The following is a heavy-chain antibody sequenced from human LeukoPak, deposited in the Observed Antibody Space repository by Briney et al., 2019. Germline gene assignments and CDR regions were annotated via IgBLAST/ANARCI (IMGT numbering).Heavy chain of an antibody. CDR1: GFIFSDYY. CDR3: ARDPGRDGYNGAFDI. D-gene: IGHD5-24*01. J-gene: IGHJ3*02. V-gene: IGHV3-11*01. CDR2: ISSSGNIV. Sequence: GGSLRLSCEASGFIFSDYYISWIRQAPGQGLEWVSYISSSGNIVYYADSMKGRFTISWDNAKNSLYLQMNSLRADDTAVYYCARDPGRDGYNGAFDIWGQGTMVTVSS.